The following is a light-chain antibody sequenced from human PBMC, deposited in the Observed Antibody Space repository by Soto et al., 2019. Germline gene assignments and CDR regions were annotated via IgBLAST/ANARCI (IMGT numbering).Light chain of an antibody. CDR1: QSVNNNF. CDR3: QQYVSAPWT. Sequence: EIVLTQSPGTLSLSPGERVTLSCRASQSVNNNFLAWYQQKPGQAPRLLIYGASSRATGIPDRFSGSGSGTYFTLIISRLEPEDFAVYYCQQYVSAPWTFGQGTKVEIK. CDR2: GAS. J-gene: IGKJ1*01. V-gene: IGKV3-20*01.